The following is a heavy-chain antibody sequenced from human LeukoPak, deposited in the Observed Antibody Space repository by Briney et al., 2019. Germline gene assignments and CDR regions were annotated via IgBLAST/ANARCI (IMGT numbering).Heavy chain of an antibody. CDR2: ISSSSSTI. Sequence: PGGSLRLSCAASGFTFSSYSMNWVRQAPGKGLEWVSYISSSSSTIYYADSVKGRYTISRDNAKNSLYLQMNSLRAEDTAVYYCARELSHWGPQQRAFDYWGQGTLVTVSS. V-gene: IGHV3-48*04. CDR3: ARELSHWGPQQRAFDY. D-gene: IGHD7-27*01. CDR1: GFTFSSYS. J-gene: IGHJ4*02.